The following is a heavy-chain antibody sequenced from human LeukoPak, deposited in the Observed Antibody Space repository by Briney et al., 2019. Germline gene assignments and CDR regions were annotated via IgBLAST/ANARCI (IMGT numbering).Heavy chain of an antibody. CDR1: GFVFSSYA. V-gene: IGHV3-23*01. J-gene: IGHJ4*02. Sequence: GGSLRLSCAASGFVFSSYAMTWVRQAPGRGLEWLSTISGSGTTTYYVDSVKGRFTVSRDNSKNTQYLQMSSLRAGDTAVYYCAKAGHYGSGSYYSDYWGRGTLVTVSS. D-gene: IGHD3-10*01. CDR2: ISGSGTTT. CDR3: AKAGHYGSGSYYSDY.